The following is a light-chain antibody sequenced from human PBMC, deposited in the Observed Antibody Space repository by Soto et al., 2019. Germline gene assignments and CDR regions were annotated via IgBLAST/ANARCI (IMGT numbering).Light chain of an antibody. Sequence: DIQMTQSPSSLSASVGDRVTITCRASQGISNYLAWYQQKPGKVPKLLIYAASTLQSGVPSRFSASGSGTDFTLAISSLQPEDVATYYCQKYNSAPYTFGQGIKLEIK. CDR1: QGISNY. CDR3: QKYNSAPYT. J-gene: IGKJ2*01. CDR2: AAS. V-gene: IGKV1-27*01.